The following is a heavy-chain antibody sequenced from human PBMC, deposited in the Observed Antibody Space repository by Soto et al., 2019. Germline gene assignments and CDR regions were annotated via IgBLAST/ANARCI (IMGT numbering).Heavy chain of an antibody. Sequence: SETLSLTCTVSGGSISSGGYYWSWIRQHPGKGLEWIGYIYYSGSTYYNPSLKSRVTISVDTSKNQFSLKQSSVTAADTAVYYCAISGSDYDFWSGSSYYYYMDVWGKGTTVTVSS. CDR1: GGSISSGGYY. CDR2: IYYSGST. V-gene: IGHV4-31*03. CDR3: AISGSDYDFWSGSSYYYYMDV. D-gene: IGHD3-3*01. J-gene: IGHJ6*03.